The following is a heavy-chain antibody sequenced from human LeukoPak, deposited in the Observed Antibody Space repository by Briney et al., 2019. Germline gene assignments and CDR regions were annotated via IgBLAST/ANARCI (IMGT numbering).Heavy chain of an antibody. CDR2: ISSSSSYI. CDR1: GFTFSSYS. V-gene: IGHV3-21*04. D-gene: IGHD6-19*01. Sequence: GGSLRLSCAASGFTFSSYSMNWVRQAPGKGLEWVSSISSSSSYIYYADSVKGRFTISRDNAKNSLYLQMNSLRAEDTAVYYCARGPLSLIAVAATEIFDYWGQGTLVTVSS. CDR3: ARGPLSLIAVAATEIFDY. J-gene: IGHJ4*02.